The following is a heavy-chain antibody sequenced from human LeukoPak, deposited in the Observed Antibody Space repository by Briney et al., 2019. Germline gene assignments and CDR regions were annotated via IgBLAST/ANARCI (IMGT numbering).Heavy chain of an antibody. V-gene: IGHV4-4*02. CDR2: IYHSGST. D-gene: IGHD3-22*01. CDR3: ASSSGYRSYYFDY. J-gene: IGHJ4*02. CDR1: GGSISSSNW. Sequence: SGTLSLTCAVSGGSISSSNWWSWVRQPPGKGLEWIGEIYHSGSTNYNPSLKSRVTISVDKSKNQFSLKLSSVTAADTAVYYCASSSGYRSYYFDYWGQGTLVTVSS.